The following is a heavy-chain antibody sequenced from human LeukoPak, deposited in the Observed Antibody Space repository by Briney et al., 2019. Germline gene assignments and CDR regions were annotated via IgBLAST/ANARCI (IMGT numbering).Heavy chain of an antibody. V-gene: IGHV3-48*04. CDR2: ISSGSSGI. CDR1: GFTLSSYS. Sequence: SGGSLRLSCAASGFTLSSYSMNWVRQAPGKGLEWVSYISSGSSGIYYADSVKGRFTISRDNAKNSLYQQMNSLRAEDTAVYYCARAMIVVTPDAFDIWGQGTMVTVSS. CDR3: ARAMIVVTPDAFDI. D-gene: IGHD3-22*01. J-gene: IGHJ3*02.